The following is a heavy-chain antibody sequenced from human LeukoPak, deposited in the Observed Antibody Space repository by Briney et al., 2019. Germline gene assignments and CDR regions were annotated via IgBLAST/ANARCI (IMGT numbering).Heavy chain of an antibody. CDR2: IYYSGST. V-gene: IGHV4-31*03. J-gene: IGHJ4*02. D-gene: IGHD3-22*01. CDR1: GGSISSGGYY. Sequence: SETLSLTCTVSGGSISSGGYYWSWLRQHPGKGLEWIGYIYYSGSTYYNPSLKSRVTISVDTSKNQFSLKLSSVTAADTAVYYCARDHKYYYDSSGYFLEDWGQGTLVTVSS. CDR3: ARDHKYYYDSSGYFLED.